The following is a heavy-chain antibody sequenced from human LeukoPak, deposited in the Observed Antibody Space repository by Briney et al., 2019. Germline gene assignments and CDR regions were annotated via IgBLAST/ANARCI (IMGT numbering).Heavy chain of an antibody. D-gene: IGHD1-26*01. Sequence: PSETLSLTCTVSGGSISSSSYYWGWIRQPPGKGLEWIGSIYYSGSTYYNPSLKSRVTISVDTSKNQFSLKLSSVTAADTAVYYCARHLGPKWDQPPRDNWFDPWGQGTLVTVSS. CDR2: IYYSGST. J-gene: IGHJ5*02. V-gene: IGHV4-39*01. CDR1: GGSISSSSYY. CDR3: ARHLGPKWDQPPRDNWFDP.